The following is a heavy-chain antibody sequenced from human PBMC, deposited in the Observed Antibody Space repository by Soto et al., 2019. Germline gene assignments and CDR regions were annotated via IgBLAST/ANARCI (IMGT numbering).Heavy chain of an antibody. J-gene: IGHJ4*02. CDR2: IYHSGTT. V-gene: IGHV4-30-4*01. CDR1: GDSISSGDYY. Sequence: QVQLQESGPGLVNPSQTLSLTCTVTGDSISSGDYYWSWIRQPPGKGLEWIGYIYHSGTTYYNPSLKSRLTISVDTSKNQFSLKLSSVTAADTAVYYCARSGNYFETWGQGILVTVSS. CDR3: ARSGNYFET. D-gene: IGHD3-10*01.